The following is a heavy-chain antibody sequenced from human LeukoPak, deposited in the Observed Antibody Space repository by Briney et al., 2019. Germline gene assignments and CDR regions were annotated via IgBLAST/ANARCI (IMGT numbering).Heavy chain of an antibody. J-gene: IGHJ4*02. CDR1: GGTFSSYA. CDR3: ARSRADYDILTGYPYYFDY. Sequence: ASVKVSCKASGGTFSSYAISWVRQAPGQGLEWMGGIIPIFGTANYAQKFQGRVTIPADKSTSTAYMELSSLRSEDTAVYYCARSRADYDILTGYPYYFDYWGQGTLVTVSS. V-gene: IGHV1-69*06. CDR2: IIPIFGTA. D-gene: IGHD3-9*01.